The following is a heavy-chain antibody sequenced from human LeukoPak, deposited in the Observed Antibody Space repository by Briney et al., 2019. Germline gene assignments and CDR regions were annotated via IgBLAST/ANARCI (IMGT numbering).Heavy chain of an antibody. D-gene: IGHD6-13*01. Sequence: PGGSLRLSCAASGFIFSNYGMHWVRQAPGKGLEWVAVISYDGNDKKFADPVKGRFTISRDNSKNTLSLQMNSLRTDDTARYYCAKDLTTAAADYYFDYWGQGTLVTVSS. V-gene: IGHV3-30*18. CDR2: ISYDGNDK. J-gene: IGHJ4*02. CDR3: AKDLTTAAADYYFDY. CDR1: GFIFSNYG.